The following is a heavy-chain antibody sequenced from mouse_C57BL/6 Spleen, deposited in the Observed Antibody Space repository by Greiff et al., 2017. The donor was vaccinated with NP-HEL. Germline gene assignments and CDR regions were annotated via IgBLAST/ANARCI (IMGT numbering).Heavy chain of an antibody. V-gene: IGHV3-6*01. CDR2: ISYDGSN. Sequence: VQLQQSGPGLVKPSQSLSLTCSVTGYSITSGYYWNWIRQFPGNKLEWMGYISYDGSNNYNPSLKNRISITRDTSKNQFFLKLNSVTTEDTATYYCARDDYDEGYYFDYWGQGTTLTVSS. D-gene: IGHD2-4*01. CDR3: ARDDYDEGYYFDY. J-gene: IGHJ2*01. CDR1: GYSITSGYY.